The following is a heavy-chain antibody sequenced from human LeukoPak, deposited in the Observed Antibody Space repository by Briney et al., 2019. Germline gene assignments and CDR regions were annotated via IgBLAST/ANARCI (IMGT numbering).Heavy chain of an antibody. Sequence: PSETLSLTCAVSGGSISSNSYYWGWIRQPPGKGLEWIGSIHYSGSTYYSPSLKSRVTISVDTSKNQFSLKLSSVSAADTAIYYCAKYTYSLNAFDMWGQGTLVTVSS. CDR3: AKYTYSLNAFDM. CDR1: GGSISSNSYY. CDR2: IHYSGST. V-gene: IGHV4-39*01. D-gene: IGHD6-13*01. J-gene: IGHJ3*02.